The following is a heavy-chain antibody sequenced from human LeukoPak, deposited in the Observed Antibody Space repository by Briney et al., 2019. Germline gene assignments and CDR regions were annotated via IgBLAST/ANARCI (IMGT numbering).Heavy chain of an antibody. Sequence: PSETLSLTCTVSGGSISSSSYYWGWIRQPPGKGLEWIGSIYYSGSTYYNPSLKSRVTISVDTSKNQFSLKLSSVTAADTAVYYCARHVQRRLLWFGESNDYWGQGTLVTVSS. J-gene: IGHJ4*02. D-gene: IGHD3-10*01. V-gene: IGHV4-39*01. CDR3: ARHVQRRLLWFGESNDY. CDR1: GGSISSSSYY. CDR2: IYYSGST.